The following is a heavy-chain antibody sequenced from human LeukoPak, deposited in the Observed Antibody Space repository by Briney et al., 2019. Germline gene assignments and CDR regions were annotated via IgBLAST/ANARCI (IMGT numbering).Heavy chain of an antibody. J-gene: IGHJ4*02. D-gene: IGHD1-26*01. CDR1: GYTLTELS. Sequence: ASVKVSCKVSGYTLTELSMHWVRQAPGKGLEWMGGFDPEDGEAIYAQKFQGRVTMTEDTSTDTAYMELSSLRSEDTAVYYCAPTVRGSYYNFDYWGQGTLVTVSS. CDR3: APTVRGSYYNFDY. V-gene: IGHV1-24*01. CDR2: FDPEDGEA.